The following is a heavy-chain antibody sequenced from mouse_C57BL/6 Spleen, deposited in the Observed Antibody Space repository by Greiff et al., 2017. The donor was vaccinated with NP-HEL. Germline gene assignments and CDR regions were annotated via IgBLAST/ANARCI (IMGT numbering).Heavy chain of an antibody. CDR3: TPLQLRLMFAY. J-gene: IGHJ3*01. CDR2: IDPEDGDT. V-gene: IGHV14-1*01. CDR1: GFNIKDYY. Sequence: VQLQQSGAELVRPGASVKLSCTASGFNIKDYYMHWVKQRPEQGLEWIGRIDPEDGDTEYAPKFQGKATMTADTSSNTAYLQLSSLTSEDTAVYYCTPLQLRLMFAYWGQGTLVTVSA. D-gene: IGHD3-2*02.